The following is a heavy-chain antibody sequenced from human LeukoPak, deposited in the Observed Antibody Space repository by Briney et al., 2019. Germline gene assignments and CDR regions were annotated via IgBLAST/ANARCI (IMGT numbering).Heavy chain of an antibody. CDR1: GVSISGYY. J-gene: IGHJ1*01. Sequence: SETLSLTCTVSGVSISGYYWNWIRQPPGKGLEWIGYIYYSGSTNYNPSLKSRVTISGDTSKNQFSLKLSSVTAADTAVYYCAKSDTLMAAEYFQHWGQGTLVTVSS. D-gene: IGHD5-18*01. CDR2: IYYSGST. V-gene: IGHV4-59*01. CDR3: AKSDTLMAAEYFQH.